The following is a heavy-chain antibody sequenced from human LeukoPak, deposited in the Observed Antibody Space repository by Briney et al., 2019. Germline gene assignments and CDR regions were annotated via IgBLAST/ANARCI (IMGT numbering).Heavy chain of an antibody. Sequence: SETLSLTCAVSGGSVSSGNYYWSWIRQPPGKGLEWIGYIFYSGSTKYNPSLRSRVTILRDTSKNQFSLKMTSVTAADTAVYYCSRSEGVYYGSGSSGTYYPHWFDPWGQGTLVIVSS. CDR3: SRSEGVYYGSGSSGTYYPHWFDP. D-gene: IGHD3-10*01. CDR2: IFYSGST. CDR1: GGSVSSGNYY. V-gene: IGHV4-61*01. J-gene: IGHJ5*02.